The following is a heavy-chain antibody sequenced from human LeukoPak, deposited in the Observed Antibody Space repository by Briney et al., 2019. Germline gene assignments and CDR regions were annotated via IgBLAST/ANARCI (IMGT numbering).Heavy chain of an antibody. V-gene: IGHV3-66*04. Sequence: PGGSLRLPCTASGFSFSRYYMSWVRQAPGKGLEWISVLLSGGDTYYADSVKDRFGVSRDSSSETLFLQMNSLRVDDTAVYYCARQGFDSGFDYWGHGTTVTVSS. CDR3: ARQGFDSGFDY. CDR1: GFSFSRYY. CDR2: LLSGGDT. D-gene: IGHD2-21*01. J-gene: IGHJ4*01.